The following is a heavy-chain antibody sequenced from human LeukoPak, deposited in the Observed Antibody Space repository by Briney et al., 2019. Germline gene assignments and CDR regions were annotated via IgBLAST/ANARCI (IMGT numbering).Heavy chain of an antibody. CDR1: NGSISSYH. CDR2: IYCSGST. J-gene: IGHJ4*02. Sequence: PSETLSLTCTVSNGSISSYHWSWIRQPPGKGLEWIGYIYCSGSTNYNPSPKSRVAISVDTSKNQFSLKLSSVTAADTAVYYCARHQTGYDYVWGSYRPDVYFDYWGQGTLVTVSS. D-gene: IGHD3-16*02. V-gene: IGHV4-59*08. CDR3: ARHQTGYDYVWGSYRPDVYFDY.